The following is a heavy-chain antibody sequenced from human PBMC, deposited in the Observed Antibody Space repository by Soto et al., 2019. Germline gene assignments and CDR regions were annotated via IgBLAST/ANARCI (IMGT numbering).Heavy chain of an antibody. CDR1: GFTFSTYT. J-gene: IGHJ4*02. D-gene: IGHD2-2*01. Sequence: GGSLRLSCVASGFTFSTYTMSWVRQAPGKGLEWVSVISGSAGSSGPSYADSVQGRFSISRDNARNTLYLQMNSPRGEDTAMYYCAKARCSTANCYVPEYWGQGTRVTVSS. CDR2: ISGSAGSSGP. V-gene: IGHV3-23*01. CDR3: AKARCSTANCYVPEY.